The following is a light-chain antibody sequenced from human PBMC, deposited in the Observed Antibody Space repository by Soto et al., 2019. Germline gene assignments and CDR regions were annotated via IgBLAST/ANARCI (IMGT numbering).Light chain of an antibody. CDR2: AAS. V-gene: IGKV1-39*01. J-gene: IGKJ2*01. CDR1: QSIATY. CDR3: QQTSTAIHT. Sequence: DIQMTQSPSSLSASVGDRVTITYRPSQSIATYLNWYQQKPGRAPKLLIHAASSLQSGVPSRFSGSGSGTDFTLTISSLQPEDFATYYCQQTSTAIHTFGQGTKLDIK.